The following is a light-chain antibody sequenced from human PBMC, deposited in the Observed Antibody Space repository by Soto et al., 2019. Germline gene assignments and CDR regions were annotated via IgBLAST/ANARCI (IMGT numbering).Light chain of an antibody. V-gene: IGKV3-20*01. J-gene: IGKJ1*01. CDR2: GAS. CDR3: QQGNTGPWT. CDR1: QSVGRNY. Sequence: TVLTQFPGTLSLSSGERATLSCRASQSVGRNYLAWYQQRPGQPPNLLILGASHRAPYIPARSSGSGYGTVFPLILRSLEPEDFAFYYCQQGNTGPWTFGQGTKGAIK.